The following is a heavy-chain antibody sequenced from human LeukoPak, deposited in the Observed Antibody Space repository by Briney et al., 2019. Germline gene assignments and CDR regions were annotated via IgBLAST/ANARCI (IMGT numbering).Heavy chain of an antibody. CDR1: GFTFSSYW. V-gene: IGHV3-7*01. J-gene: IGHJ4*02. D-gene: IGHD3-22*01. CDR3: ARDRFSGYYDY. Sequence: PGGSLRVSCAASGFTFSSYWMTRVRQAPTKGLEWVANIKEDGTEKFYVDSVKGRFTISRDNAKNSLYLQINSLRAEDTAVYYCARDRFSGYYDYWGQGTLVTVSS. CDR2: IKEDGTEK.